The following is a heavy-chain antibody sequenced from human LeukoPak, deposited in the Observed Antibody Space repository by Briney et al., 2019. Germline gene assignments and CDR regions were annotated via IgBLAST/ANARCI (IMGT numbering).Heavy chain of an antibody. J-gene: IGHJ4*02. D-gene: IGHD3-10*01. Sequence: PGGSLSFSCAASGFTFSSNAWSWVRQAPGKGLKWGSAISGSGGSTSYAAPGKGRFTISRDNSKNTLYPQMNSLRAEDTAVYYCAKNRLKSYPGTDFDYWGQGTLVTVSS. CDR2: ISGSGGST. CDR1: GFTFSSNA. V-gene: IGHV3-23*01. CDR3: AKNRLKSYPGTDFDY.